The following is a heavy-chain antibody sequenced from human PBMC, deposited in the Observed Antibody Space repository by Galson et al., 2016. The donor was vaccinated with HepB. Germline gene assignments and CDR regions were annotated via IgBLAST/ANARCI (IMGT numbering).Heavy chain of an antibody. V-gene: IGHV3-23*01. CDR3: AKMSSSSAYYSDAFDL. D-gene: IGHD3-22*01. J-gene: IGHJ3*01. CDR1: GFTFITYA. CDR2: ISDSDPST. Sequence: SLRLSCAASGFTFITYAMSWVRQAPGKGLEWVSGISDSDPSTYYADSVKGRFTISRDNSKNTLYLQMNSLRAEDTAVYYCAKMSSSSAYYSDAFDLWGQGTMVTVSS.